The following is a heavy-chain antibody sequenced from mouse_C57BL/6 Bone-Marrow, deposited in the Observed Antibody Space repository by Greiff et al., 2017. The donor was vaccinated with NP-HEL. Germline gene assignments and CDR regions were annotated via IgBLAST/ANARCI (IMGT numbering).Heavy chain of an antibody. CDR1: GYTFTSYW. CDR2: IYPSDSET. CDR3: ARITTVVDY. Sequence: VQLQQPGAELVRPGSSVQLSCKASGYTFTSYWMDWVKQRPGQGLEWIGNIYPSDSETHYNQKFKDKATLTVDKSSSTAYMQLSSLTSEDSAVYYCARITTVVDYWGQGTTLTVSS. D-gene: IGHD1-1*01. V-gene: IGHV1-61*01. J-gene: IGHJ2*01.